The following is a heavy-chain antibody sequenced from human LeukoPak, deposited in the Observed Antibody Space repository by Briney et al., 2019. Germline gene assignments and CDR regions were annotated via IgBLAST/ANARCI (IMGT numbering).Heavy chain of an antibody. CDR3: ARGFIAVAGTALNWFDP. D-gene: IGHD6-19*01. V-gene: IGHV4-34*01. CDR2: VDQSGGT. CDR1: GGSFSDDF. J-gene: IGHJ5*02. Sequence: SETLSLTCAVSGGSFSDDFWTWLPQFPRKGLEWIGEVDQSGGTNYNPSLKGRVTMSLDTSKNHFSLKLRSVTAADTAVYFCARGFIAVAGTALNWFDPWGLGTLVTVSS.